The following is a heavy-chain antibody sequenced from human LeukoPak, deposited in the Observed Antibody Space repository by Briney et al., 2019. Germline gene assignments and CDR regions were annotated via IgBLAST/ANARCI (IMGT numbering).Heavy chain of an antibody. Sequence: ASVKVSCKPSGGTFHTSTFSWVRQAPGQGLEWMGRIIPKLGIPNYARNFQGRVTISADKSTNEFYLEVTSLTPEDTAIYYCARDVSATTREDSLDYWGQGTLVTVSS. J-gene: IGHJ4*02. CDR3: ARDVSATTREDSLDY. CDR2: IIPKLGIP. D-gene: IGHD6-25*01. V-gene: IGHV1-69*04. CDR1: GGTFHTST.